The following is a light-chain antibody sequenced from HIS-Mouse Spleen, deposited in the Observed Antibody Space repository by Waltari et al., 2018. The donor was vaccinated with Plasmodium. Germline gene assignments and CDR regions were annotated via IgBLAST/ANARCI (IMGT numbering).Light chain of an antibody. CDR3: QQYNNWPFT. CDR1: QSVSSN. V-gene: IGKV3-15*01. Sequence: ELVMTQSPATLSVSPGQRATLSCGASQSVSSNLAWYQQKPGQAPRLLIYGASTRATGIPARFSGSGSGTEFTLTISSLQSEDFAVYYCQQYNNWPFTVGPGTKVDIK. CDR2: GAS. J-gene: IGKJ3*01.